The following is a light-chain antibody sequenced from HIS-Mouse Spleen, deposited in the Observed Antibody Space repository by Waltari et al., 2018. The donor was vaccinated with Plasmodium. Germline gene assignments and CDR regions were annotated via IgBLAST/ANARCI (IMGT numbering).Light chain of an antibody. CDR1: QSVSSSY. V-gene: IGKV3D-7*01. J-gene: IGKJ2*01. CDR2: GAS. CDR3: QQDYNLPYT. Sequence: EFVIAQSPATLSFSHGERATLPCRPSQSVSSSYLSWYQQKPGQAPRLLIYGASTRATGIPARFSGSGSGTDFTLTISSLQPEDFAVYYCQQDYNLPYTFGQGTKLEIK.